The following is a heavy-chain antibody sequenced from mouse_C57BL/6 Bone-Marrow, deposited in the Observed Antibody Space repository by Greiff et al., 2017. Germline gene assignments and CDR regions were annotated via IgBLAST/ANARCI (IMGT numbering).Heavy chain of an antibody. CDR3: ATRSYFDY. CDR2: INPSSGYT. Sequence: VQLQQSGAELAKPGASVKLSCKASGYTFTSYWMHWVKQRPGQGLEWIGYINPSSGYTKYNQKFKDKATLTADKSSITSYMQLSSLTYEDSAVYYCATRSYFDYWGQGTTLTVSS. CDR1: GYTFTSYW. J-gene: IGHJ2*01. V-gene: IGHV1-7*01.